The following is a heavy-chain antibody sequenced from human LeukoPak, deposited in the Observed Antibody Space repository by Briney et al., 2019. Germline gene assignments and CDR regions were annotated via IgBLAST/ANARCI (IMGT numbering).Heavy chain of an antibody. V-gene: IGHV3-53*05. D-gene: IGHD2-8*01. CDR3: ARGYCTNGVCPMYYFDY. J-gene: IGHJ4*02. Sequence: GGSLRLSCAASGFTVSSNYMSWVRQAPGKGLEWVSVIFGGGSIYYADSVKGRFTISRGKSKNTVYLQVNSLRAEDTAVYFCARGYCTNGVCPMYYFDYWGQGTLVTVSS. CDR2: IFGGGSI. CDR1: GFTVSSNY.